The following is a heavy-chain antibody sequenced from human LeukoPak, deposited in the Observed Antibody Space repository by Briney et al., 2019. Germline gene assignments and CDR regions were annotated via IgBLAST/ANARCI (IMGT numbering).Heavy chain of an antibody. V-gene: IGHV1-18*01. D-gene: IGHD2/OR15-2a*01. CDR1: GYTFTSYG. CDR3: ATFRDDLGAFDI. J-gene: IGHJ3*02. Sequence: ASVKVSCKASGYTFTSYGISWVRQAPGQGLEWMGWISAYNGNTNYAQKLQGRVTMTTDTSTSTAYMELRSLRSDDTAVYYCATFRDDLGAFDIWGQGTMVTVSS. CDR2: ISAYNGNT.